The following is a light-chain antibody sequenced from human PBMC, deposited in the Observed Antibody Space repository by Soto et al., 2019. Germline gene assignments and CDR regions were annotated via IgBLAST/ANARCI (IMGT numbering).Light chain of an antibody. CDR1: QSVNSN. V-gene: IGKV3-15*01. CDR3: QEYDYWQT. Sequence: EVVMTQSPATLSVSPGERATLSCRASQSVNSNLAWYQQKPGQTPSLLIYDASTRATGVPARFSGSGSGTEFTLTIRSLQSEDSAVYYCQEYDYWQTFGQGTTVEI. CDR2: DAS. J-gene: IGKJ1*01.